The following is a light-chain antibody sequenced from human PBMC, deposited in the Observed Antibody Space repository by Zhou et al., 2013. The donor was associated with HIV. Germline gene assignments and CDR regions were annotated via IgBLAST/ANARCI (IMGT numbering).Light chain of an antibody. J-gene: IGKJ3*01. CDR2: GAS. Sequence: EIVLTQSPGTLSLSPGERATLSCRASQSISNTYLAWYQQIPGQAPRVLIYGASTRATGIPDRFSGSGSGTDFTLTISRLEPEDSAIYYCQLYDNSPRFTF. V-gene: IGKV3-20*01. CDR3: QLYDNSPRFT. CDR1: QSISNTY.